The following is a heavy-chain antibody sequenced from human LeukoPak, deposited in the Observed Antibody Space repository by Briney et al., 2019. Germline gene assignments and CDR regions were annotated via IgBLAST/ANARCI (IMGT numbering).Heavy chain of an antibody. CDR3: ARIWDGYSGSDY. J-gene: IGHJ4*02. D-gene: IGHD1-26*01. Sequence: GGSLRLSCAASGLTFNSYSMKWVRQAPGKGLEWISYLSRSGSTIYYAASVKGRFTISRDNAKNSLYLQMNSLRAEDTAVYYCARIWDGYSGSDYWGQGTLVTVSS. CDR2: LSRSGSTI. CDR1: GLTFNSYS. V-gene: IGHV3-48*01.